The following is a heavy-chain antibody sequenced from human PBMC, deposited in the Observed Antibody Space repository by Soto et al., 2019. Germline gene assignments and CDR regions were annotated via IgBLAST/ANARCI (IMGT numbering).Heavy chain of an antibody. CDR2: ISYDGSNK. CDR1: GFTFSSYA. CDR3: ARERQQLVLGPLHY. J-gene: IGHJ4*02. V-gene: IGHV3-30-3*01. Sequence: GGSLRLSCAASGFTFSSYAMHWVRQAPGKGLEWVAVISYDGSNKYYADSVKGRFTISRDNSKNTLYLQMNSLRAEDTAVYYCARERQQLVLGPLHYWGQGTLVTVSS. D-gene: IGHD6-13*01.